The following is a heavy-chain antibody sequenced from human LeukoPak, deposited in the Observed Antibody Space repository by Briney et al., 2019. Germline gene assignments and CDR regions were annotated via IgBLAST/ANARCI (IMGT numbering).Heavy chain of an antibody. CDR3: ARVDTAMVNAY. D-gene: IGHD5-18*01. V-gene: IGHV3-23*01. CDR1: GFTFSSYA. Sequence: GGSLRLSCAASGFTFSSYAMSWVRQAPGKGLEWASTISGGGDSTYYADSVKGRFTISRDNAKNSLYLQMNSLRVEDTAVYYCARVDTAMVNAYWGQGTLVTVSS. CDR2: ISGGGDST. J-gene: IGHJ4*02.